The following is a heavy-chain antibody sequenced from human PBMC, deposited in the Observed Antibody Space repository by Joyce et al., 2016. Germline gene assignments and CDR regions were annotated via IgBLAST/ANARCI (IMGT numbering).Heavy chain of an antibody. D-gene: IGHD3-16*01. Sequence: EVKLVESGGGLAQPGGSLRLSCAASGFTFSSYEMNWVRQAPGKGLEWISYISGSGSHLYYADSIKGRFTISRDNLKKSLYLQMNSVRAEDTAVYYCATDIFGGTDYWGQGTPVTVSS. CDR1: GFTFSSYE. V-gene: IGHV3-48*03. J-gene: IGHJ4*02. CDR2: ISGSGSHL. CDR3: ATDIFGGTDY.